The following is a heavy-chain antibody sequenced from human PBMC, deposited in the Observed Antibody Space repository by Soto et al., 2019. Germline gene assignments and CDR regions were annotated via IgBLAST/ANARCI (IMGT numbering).Heavy chain of an antibody. J-gene: IGHJ3*02. D-gene: IGHD4-17*01. V-gene: IGHV4-59*01. CDR2: IYYSGST. CDR3: ARDHLTVTTFAFDI. CDR1: GGSISSYY. Sequence: SETLSLTRTVSGGSISSYYWSWIRQPPGKGLEWIGYIYYSGSTNYNPSLKSRVTISVDTSKNQFSLKLSSVTAADTAVYYCARDHLTVTTFAFDIWGQGTMVTVSS.